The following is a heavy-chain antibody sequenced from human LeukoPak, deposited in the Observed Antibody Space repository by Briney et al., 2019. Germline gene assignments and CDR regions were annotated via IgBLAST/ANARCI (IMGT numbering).Heavy chain of an antibody. CDR3: ARARGSFYYYYYMDV. V-gene: IGHV3-21*01. Sequence: GGSLRLSCAASGFTFSDYYMSWVRQAPGKGLEWVSSISSSSSYIYYADSVKGRFTISRDNAKNSLYLQMNSLRAEDTAVYYCARARGSFYYYYYMDVWGKGTTVTISS. CDR2: ISSSSSYI. CDR1: GFTFSDYY. J-gene: IGHJ6*03.